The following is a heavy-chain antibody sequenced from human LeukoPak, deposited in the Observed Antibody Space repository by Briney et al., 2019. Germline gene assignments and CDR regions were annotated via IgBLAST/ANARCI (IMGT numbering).Heavy chain of an antibody. CDR2: ISGSGGST. V-gene: IGHV3-23*01. CDR3: AKGRDVLTFGGAIGH. D-gene: IGHD3-16*01. Sequence: PGGSLRLSCAASGFTFNSYAMSWVRQAPGKGLECVSAISGSGGSTYSADSVRGRFTISRDNSKNTLFLQMNSLRADDTAIYCCAKGRDVLTFGGAIGHWGQGTLVTVSS. CDR1: GFTFNSYA. J-gene: IGHJ5*02.